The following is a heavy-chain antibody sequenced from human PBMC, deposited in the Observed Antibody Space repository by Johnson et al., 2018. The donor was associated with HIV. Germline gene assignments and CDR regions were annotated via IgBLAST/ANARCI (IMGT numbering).Heavy chain of an antibody. D-gene: IGHD3-22*01. J-gene: IGHJ3*01. CDR3: ARDWGPRLGYYDSSGYYWAFDV. V-gene: IGHV3-11*04. Sequence: QVQLVESGGGLVKPGGSLRLSCAASGITFSDYYMSWIRQAPGKGLEWVSYISGRGSTLYYEASVNGRFTISRDNAKNSLYLQMNSRRAEDTAVYYCARDWGPRLGYYDSSGYYWAFDVWGQGTMVTVSS. CDR2: ISGRGSTL. CDR1: GITFSDYY.